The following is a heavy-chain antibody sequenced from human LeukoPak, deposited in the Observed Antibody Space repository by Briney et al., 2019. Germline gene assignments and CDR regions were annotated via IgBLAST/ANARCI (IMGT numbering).Heavy chain of an antibody. CDR1: GYTFTSYD. Sequence: ASVKVSCKASGYTFTSYDINWVRQATGQGLEWMGWMNPNGGNTGYAQKFQGRVTMTRNTSMSTAYMELSSLRSEDTAVYYCARLYSSGWYGYAGWFDPWGQGTLVTVSS. CDR3: ARLYSSGWYGYAGWFDP. V-gene: IGHV1-8*01. J-gene: IGHJ5*02. CDR2: MNPNGGNT. D-gene: IGHD6-19*01.